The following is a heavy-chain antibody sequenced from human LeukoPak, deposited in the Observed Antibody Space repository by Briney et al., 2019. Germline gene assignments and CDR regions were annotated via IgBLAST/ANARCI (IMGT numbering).Heavy chain of an antibody. CDR2: ISSSSSYI. V-gene: IGHV3-21*01. D-gene: IGHD4-17*01. CDR3: ARDSYTVTGYYGMDV. J-gene: IGHJ6*02. CDR1: GFTFSSYS. Sequence: GGSLRLSCAASGFTFSSYSMTWVRQAPGKGLEWVSSISSSSSYIYYADSVKGRFTISRDNAKNSLYLQMNSLRAEDTAVYYCARDSYTVTGYYGMDVWGQGTTVTVSS.